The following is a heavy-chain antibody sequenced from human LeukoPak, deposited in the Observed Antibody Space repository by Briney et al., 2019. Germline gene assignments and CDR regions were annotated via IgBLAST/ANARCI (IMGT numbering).Heavy chain of an antibody. CDR2: ISGGGSAT. CDR1: GFTFSNYG. Sequence: GGSLRLSCAASGFTFSNYGLSWVRQAPGKGLEWVSAISGGGSATYYADSVKGRFTISRDNSKNTLFLQMNTLRADDTAVYCCAGGAGVYYYGMDVWGQGTSVTVSS. V-gene: IGHV3-23*01. J-gene: IGHJ6*02. CDR3: AGGAGVYYYGMDV.